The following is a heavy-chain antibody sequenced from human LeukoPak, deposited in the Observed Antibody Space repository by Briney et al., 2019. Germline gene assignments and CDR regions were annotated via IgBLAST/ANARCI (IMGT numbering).Heavy chain of an antibody. CDR2: IYYSGST. CDR1: GGSISSHY. J-gene: IGHJ4*02. V-gene: IGHV4-59*08. D-gene: IGHD3-22*01. CDR3: ARRGGYYDSTGLYYFDY. Sequence: SETLSLTCTVSGGSISSHYWSWIRQPPGKGLEWIGYIYYSGSTNYNPSLKSRVTISVDTSKNQFSLKLSSVTAADTAVYYCARRGGYYDSTGLYYFDYWGQGTLVTVSS.